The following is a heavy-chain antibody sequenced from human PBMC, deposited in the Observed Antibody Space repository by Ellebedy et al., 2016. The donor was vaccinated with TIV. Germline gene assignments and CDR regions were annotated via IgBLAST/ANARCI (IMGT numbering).Heavy chain of an antibody. J-gene: IGHJ4*02. CDR1: GGSISRYY. CDR2: IYYSGST. Sequence: MPSETLSLTCTVSGGSISRYYWSWIRQPPGKGLEWIGYIYYSGSTNYNPSLKSRVTISVDTSKNQFSLKLSSVTAADTAVYYCARVTEGGSYSPYFDYWGQGTLVTVSS. CDR3: ARVTEGGSYSPYFDY. D-gene: IGHD1-26*01. V-gene: IGHV4-59*01.